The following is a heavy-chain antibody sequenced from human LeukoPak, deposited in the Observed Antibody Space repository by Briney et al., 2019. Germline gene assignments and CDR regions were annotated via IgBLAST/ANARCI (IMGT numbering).Heavy chain of an antibody. J-gene: IGHJ4*02. CDR1: GGTFSSYA. CDR2: IIPIFGTA. V-gene: IGHV1-69*05. Sequence: SVTVSCKASGGTFSSYAISWVRQAPGQGLEWMGGIIPIFGTANYAQKFQGRVTMTSDTSTSTVYMDLSSLRSEDTAVYYCARAPRPPWDDSSGLDYWGQGTLVTVSS. D-gene: IGHD3-22*01. CDR3: ARAPRPPWDDSSGLDY.